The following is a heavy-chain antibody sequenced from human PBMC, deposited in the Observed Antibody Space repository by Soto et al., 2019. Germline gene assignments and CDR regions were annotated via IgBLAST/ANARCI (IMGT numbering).Heavy chain of an antibody. J-gene: IGHJ4*02. V-gene: IGHV1-69*01. CDR2: IIPIFGTA. CDR3: ARVNGEMATIEAVFDY. D-gene: IGHD5-12*01. CDR1: GGTFSSYA. Sequence: QVQLVQSAAEVKKPGSSVKVSCKASGGTFSSYAISWVRQAPGQGLEWMGGIIPIFGTANYAQKFQGRVTITADESTSTAYMELSSLRSEDTAVYYCARVNGEMATIEAVFDYWGQGTLVTVSS.